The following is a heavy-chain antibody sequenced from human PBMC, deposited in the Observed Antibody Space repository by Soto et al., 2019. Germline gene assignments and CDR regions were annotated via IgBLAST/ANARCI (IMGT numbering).Heavy chain of an antibody. V-gene: IGHV4-4*07. Sequence: PSETLSLTCTVSGGSISSYYWSWIRQPAGKGLEWIGRIYTSGSTNYNPSLKSRVTMSVDTSKNQFSLKLSSVTAADTAVYYCARDKTYYDFWSGQSIDSYYYGMDVWGQGTTATVSS. D-gene: IGHD3-3*01. CDR1: GGSISSYY. CDR2: IYTSGST. CDR3: ARDKTYYDFWSGQSIDSYYYGMDV. J-gene: IGHJ6*02.